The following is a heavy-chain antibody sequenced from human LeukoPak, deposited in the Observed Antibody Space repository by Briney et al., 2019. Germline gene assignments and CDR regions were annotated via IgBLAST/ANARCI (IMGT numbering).Heavy chain of an antibody. CDR2: TIPLFDTA. CDR1: ASAFSNNA. CDR3: ARETRKDAAGGTDFFDY. J-gene: IGHJ4*02. V-gene: IGHV1-69*01. D-gene: IGHD6-13*01. Sequence: SVKVRCNASASAFSNNAISMLRQAPGQGLEWMGGTIPLFDTANYAQKFQGRVTITADEPTTRAYMELSSLRSEDSAVYYCARETRKDAAGGTDFFDYWGQGTLVTVSS.